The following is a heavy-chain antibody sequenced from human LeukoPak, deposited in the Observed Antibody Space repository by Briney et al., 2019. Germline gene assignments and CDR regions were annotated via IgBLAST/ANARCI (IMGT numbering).Heavy chain of an antibody. J-gene: IGHJ6*02. Sequence: SQTLSLTCAVSDGSISSGDYSWSWIRQPPGKGLEWIGYIYYSGSTYYNPSLKSRVTISVDTSKNQFSLKLSSVTAADTAVYYCARAVSCSSTSCCTYYYYGMDVWGQGTTVTVSS. D-gene: IGHD2-2*01. CDR3: ARAVSCSSTSCCTYYYYGMDV. V-gene: IGHV4-30-4*01. CDR2: IYYSGST. CDR1: DGSISSGDYS.